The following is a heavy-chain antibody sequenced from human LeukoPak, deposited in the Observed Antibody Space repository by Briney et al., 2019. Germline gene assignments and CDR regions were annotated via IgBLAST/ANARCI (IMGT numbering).Heavy chain of an antibody. CDR2: ISYDGST. V-gene: IGHV4-30-4*01. J-gene: IGHJ4*02. Sequence: SETQSLTCTVSGGSISSGDSYWSWIRQPPGKGLEWIGYISYDGSTYYNPSLKSRVSLSVDTSKNQFSLKLNSVTAADTAVYYCARIIVGATMDYWGQGTLVTVSS. CDR1: GGSISSGDSY. CDR3: ARIIVGATMDY. D-gene: IGHD1-26*01.